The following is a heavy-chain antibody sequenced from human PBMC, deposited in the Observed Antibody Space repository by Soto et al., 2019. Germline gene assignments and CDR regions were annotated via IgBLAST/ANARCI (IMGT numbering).Heavy chain of an antibody. D-gene: IGHD1-26*01. CDR1: GFTFTLYS. CDR3: ARYSGNYQDAFDI. CDR2: INGGSGKT. J-gene: IGHJ3*02. V-gene: IGHV1-3*01. Sequence: QVQLVQSGAEVKKPGASVKVSCRASGFTFTLYSMHWVRQAPGQRLEWMGWINGGSGKTKYSQKFRGRVTIARDTSATTAYTGESSLRSEDTAVYYCARYSGNYQDAFDIWGQGTMVTVSS.